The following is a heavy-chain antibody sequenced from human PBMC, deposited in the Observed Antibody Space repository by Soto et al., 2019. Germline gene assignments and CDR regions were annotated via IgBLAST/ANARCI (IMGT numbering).Heavy chain of an antibody. Sequence: ASVTGSCTASGYSFTSYVISWVRQAPGQGLEWMGWISAYNGNTNYAQKLQGRVTMTTDTSTSTAYMELRSLRSDDTAVYYCAREDDSSGYYSFDYWGQGTLVNVSS. CDR3: AREDDSSGYYSFDY. CDR2: ISAYNGNT. D-gene: IGHD3-22*01. J-gene: IGHJ4*02. CDR1: GYSFTSYV. V-gene: IGHV1-18*01.